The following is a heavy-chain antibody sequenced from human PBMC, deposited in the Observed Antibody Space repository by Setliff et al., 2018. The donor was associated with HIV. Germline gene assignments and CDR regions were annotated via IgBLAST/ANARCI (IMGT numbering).Heavy chain of an antibody. Sequence: SETLSLTCTVSGYSISSGYYWGWIRQPPGKGLEWIGSIYHSGSTYYNPSLKSRVTISVDTSKNQFSQKLSSVTAADTAVYYCARTGYSSSWYDGGGWGQGTLVTVSS. D-gene: IGHD6-13*01. CDR1: GYSISSGYY. J-gene: IGHJ4*02. V-gene: IGHV4-38-2*02. CDR3: ARTGYSSSWYDGGG. CDR2: IYHSGST.